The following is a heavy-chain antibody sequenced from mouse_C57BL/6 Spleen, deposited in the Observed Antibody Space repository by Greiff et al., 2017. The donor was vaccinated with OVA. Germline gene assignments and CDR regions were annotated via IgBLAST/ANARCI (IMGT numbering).Heavy chain of an antibody. J-gene: IGHJ2*01. CDR1: GYTFTSYW. CDR2: IYPGSGST. V-gene: IGHV1-55*01. Sequence: QVQLQQPGAELVKPGASVKMSCKASGYTFTSYWITWVKQRPGQGLEWIGDIYPGSGSTNYNEKFKSKATLTVDTSSSTAYMQLSSLTSEDSAVYYCARKGGFTTVVATDYWGQGTTLTVSS. D-gene: IGHD1-1*01. CDR3: ARKGGFTTVVATDY.